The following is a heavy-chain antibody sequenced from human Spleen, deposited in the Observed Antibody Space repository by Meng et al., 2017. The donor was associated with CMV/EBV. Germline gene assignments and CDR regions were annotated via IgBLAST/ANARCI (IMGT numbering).Heavy chain of an antibody. Sequence: ASVKVSCKASGYTFTSYDINWVRQATGQGLEWMGWMNPNSGNTGYAQKFQGRVTMTRNTSISTAYMELSSLRSEDTAVYYCARMTSGSSDWYASMDVWGQGTTVTVSS. CDR3: ARMTSGSSDWYASMDV. CDR2: MNPNSGNT. CDR1: GYTFTSYD. D-gene: IGHD6-19*01. V-gene: IGHV1-8*01. J-gene: IGHJ6*02.